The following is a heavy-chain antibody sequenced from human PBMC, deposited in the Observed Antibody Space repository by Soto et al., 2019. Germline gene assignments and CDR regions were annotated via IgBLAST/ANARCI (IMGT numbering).Heavy chain of an antibody. Sequence: QVQLVQSGAEVKKPGSSVKVSCKDSGYTYTSYVISLVRQAPGQWLEAMGWISAYNGNTNDAQKLQGRVTMTTDTSTSSAYGALSSLRSDGTAVYYGAGFGAPEQNCFDPRGQGALVIVSS. J-gene: IGHJ5*02. D-gene: IGHD3-3*01. CDR2: ISAYNGNT. CDR1: GYTYTSYV. CDR3: AGFGAPEQNCFDP. V-gene: IGHV1-18*01.